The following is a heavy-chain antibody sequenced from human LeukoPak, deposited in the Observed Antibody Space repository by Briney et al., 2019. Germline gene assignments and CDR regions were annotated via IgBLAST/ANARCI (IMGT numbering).Heavy chain of an antibody. Sequence: GGALRLSCAASGFTFSSYWMSWVRQAPGKGLEWVSYIDFTGRTIFYADSVKGRFTISRDNAKNSVDLQMNSVRVEDTALYYCARGFGLASYYYSMDVWGKGTTVTISS. D-gene: IGHD3/OR15-3a*01. CDR3: ARGFGLASYYYSMDV. CDR1: GFTFSSYW. V-gene: IGHV3-48*01. CDR2: IDFTGRTI. J-gene: IGHJ6*03.